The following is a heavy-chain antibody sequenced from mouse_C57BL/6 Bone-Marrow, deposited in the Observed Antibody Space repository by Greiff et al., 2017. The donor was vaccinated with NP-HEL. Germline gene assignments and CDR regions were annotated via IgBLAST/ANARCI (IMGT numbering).Heavy chain of an antibody. Sequence: QVQLKQSGAELARPGASVKMSCKASGYTFTSYTMHWVKQRPGQGLEWIGYINPSSGYTKYNQKFKDKATLTADKSSSTAYMQLSSLTSEDSAVYYCARDYYYSNYDYYAMDYWGQGTSVTVSS. V-gene: IGHV1-4*01. D-gene: IGHD2-5*01. CDR3: ARDYYYSNYDYYAMDY. J-gene: IGHJ4*01. CDR2: INPSSGYT. CDR1: GYTFTSYT.